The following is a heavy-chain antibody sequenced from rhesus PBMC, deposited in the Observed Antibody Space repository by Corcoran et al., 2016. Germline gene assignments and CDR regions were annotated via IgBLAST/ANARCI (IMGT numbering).Heavy chain of an antibody. V-gene: IGHV4S11*01. CDR3: ARHPGAAAARGSLDV. CDR1: GGSISSNY. Sequence: QVQLQESGPGLVKPLETLSLTCAVSGGSISSNYWRWIRQAPGKGLEWIGYIYGSGCSTNYNPSLKSRVTLSVDTSKNQLSLKLSSVTAADTAVYYCARHPGAAAARGSLDVWGRGVLVTVSS. CDR2: IYGSGCST. J-gene: IGHJ5-2*02. D-gene: IGHD6-43*01.